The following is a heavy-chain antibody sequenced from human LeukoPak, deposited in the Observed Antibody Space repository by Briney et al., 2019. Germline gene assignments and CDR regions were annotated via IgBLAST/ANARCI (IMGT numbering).Heavy chain of an antibody. CDR2: ISSSSSYI. J-gene: IGHJ6*03. D-gene: IGHD6-13*01. CDR1: GFTFRSYS. Sequence: GGSLRLSCAASGFTFRSYSMNWVPQAPGKALEWVSSISSSSSYIYYADSVKGRFTISRDNAKSSLYLQMNSLRAEDTAVYYCAREGSSSWYPPYYYYYYMDVWGKGTRVTVSS. V-gene: IGHV3-21*01. CDR3: AREGSSSWYPPYYYYYYMDV.